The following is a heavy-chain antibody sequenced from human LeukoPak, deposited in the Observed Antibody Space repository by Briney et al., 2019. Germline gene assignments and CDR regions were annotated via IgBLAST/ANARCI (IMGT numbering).Heavy chain of an antibody. CDR2: ISSSSAYI. J-gene: IGHJ5*02. D-gene: IGHD3-22*01. V-gene: IGHV3-21*01. CDR3: ARDLIDSDWFDP. Sequence: GGSLRLTCAASGFTFSSYAMNWVRQAPGKGPEWVSSISSSSAYIYYADSVTGRFTISRDNAKNSLYLQMNSLRAEDTAVYYCARDLIDSDWFDPWGRGTLVTVPT. CDR1: GFTFSSYA.